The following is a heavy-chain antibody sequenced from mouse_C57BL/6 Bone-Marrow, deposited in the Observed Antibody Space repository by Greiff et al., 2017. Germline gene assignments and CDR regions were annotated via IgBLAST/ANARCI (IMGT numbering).Heavy chain of an antibody. CDR2: IDPSDSYT. D-gene: IGHD1-1*01. CDR3: ASYCMDY. V-gene: IGHV1-69*01. Sequence: QVQLQQPGAELVMPGASVKLSCKASGYTFTSYWMHWVKQRPGQGLEWIGEIDPSDSYTNYNQKFKGKSTLTVDKSSSTAYMQLSSLTSEDSAVYYCASYCMDYWGQETSVTVSS. J-gene: IGHJ4*01. CDR1: GYTFTSYW.